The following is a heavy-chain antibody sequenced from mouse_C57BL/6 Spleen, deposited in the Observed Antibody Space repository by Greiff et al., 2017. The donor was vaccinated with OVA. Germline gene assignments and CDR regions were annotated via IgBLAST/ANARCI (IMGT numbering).Heavy chain of an antibody. CDR2: ISSGGDYI. Sequence: EVQLVESGEGLVKPGGSLNLSCAASGFPFSSYAMSWVRQTPEKSLEWVAYISSGGDYIYYAATVTGRFTISRDNARNTLYLQRSSLKAEDTAMYYCTREGYGGWFAYWGQGTLVTVSA. CDR1: GFPFSSYA. CDR3: TREGYGGWFAY. D-gene: IGHD1-1*02. J-gene: IGHJ3*01. V-gene: IGHV5-9-1*02.